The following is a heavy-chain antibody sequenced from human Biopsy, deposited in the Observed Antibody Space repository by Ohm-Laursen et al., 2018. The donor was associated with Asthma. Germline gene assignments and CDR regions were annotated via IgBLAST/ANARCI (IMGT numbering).Heavy chain of an antibody. CDR3: ARHPYVDGSDNYYYRGNDYYLGMDV. J-gene: IGHJ6*02. Sequence: VSSVKVSCKTSGYTFNSAGITWVRQAPGQGLEWMGGIIPIFGTANYAQKFQGRVTITADESTSTAYMELSSLRSEDTAVYYCARHPYVDGSDNYYYRGNDYYLGMDVWGQGTTVTVSS. CDR1: GYTFNSAG. D-gene: IGHD3-10*01. CDR2: IIPIFGTA. V-gene: IGHV1-69*01.